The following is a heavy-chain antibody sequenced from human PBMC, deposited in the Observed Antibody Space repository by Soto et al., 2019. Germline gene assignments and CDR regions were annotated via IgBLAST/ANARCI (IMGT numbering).Heavy chain of an antibody. J-gene: IGHJ4*02. CDR3: ARNYDSSGYYKRFDY. CDR1: GYSFASYW. V-gene: IGHV5-51*01. D-gene: IGHD3-22*01. CDR2: IYPGDSDT. Sequence: GESLKISCKGSGYSFASYWIGWVRQMPGKGLEWMGIIYPGDSDTRYSPSFQGQVTISADKSISTAYLQWSSLKASDTAMYYCARNYDSSGYYKRFDYWGQGNLVTVSS.